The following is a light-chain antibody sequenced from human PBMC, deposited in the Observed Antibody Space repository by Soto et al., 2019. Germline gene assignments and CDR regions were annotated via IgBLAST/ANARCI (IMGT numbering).Light chain of an antibody. Sequence: EIVMTQSPATLSVSPGERATHSCRASQSVSSNLAWYQQKPGQAPRLLIYGASTRASGVPARFSGIGSGTEFTLTISSLQSEDFAVYYCQHYTNWPPWTFGQGTKV. CDR1: QSVSSN. CDR2: GAS. CDR3: QHYTNWPPWT. J-gene: IGKJ1*01. V-gene: IGKV3-15*01.